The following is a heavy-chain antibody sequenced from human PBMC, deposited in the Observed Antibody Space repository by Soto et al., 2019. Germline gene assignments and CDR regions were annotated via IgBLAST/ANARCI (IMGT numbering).Heavy chain of an antibody. Sequence: QVQLQESGPGLVKPSETLSLTCTVSGGSISSYYWSWIRQPPGKGLEWIGYIYYSGSTNYNPSLKSRVTISVDTSKNQFSLNLSSMTAADTAVYYCARWYGSSFDYWGQGTLVTVSS. CDR1: GGSISSYY. CDR2: IYYSGST. J-gene: IGHJ4*02. D-gene: IGHD6-13*01. CDR3: ARWYGSSFDY. V-gene: IGHV4-59*08.